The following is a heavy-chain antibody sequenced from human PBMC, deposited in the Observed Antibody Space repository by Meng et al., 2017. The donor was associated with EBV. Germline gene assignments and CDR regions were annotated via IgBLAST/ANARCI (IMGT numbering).Heavy chain of an antibody. CDR3: ARVGIAVAGTGDY. D-gene: IGHD6-19*01. CDR1: GYTFTGYY. J-gene: IGHJ4*02. CDR2: INPNSGGT. V-gene: IGHV1-2*06. Sequence: QVQLVQAGGGVKKPGASGKVSCKASGYTFTGYYMHWVRQAPGQGLEWMGRINPNSGGTNYAQKFQGRVTMTRDTSISTAYMELSRLRSDDTAVYYCARVGIAVAGTGDYWGQGTLVTVSS.